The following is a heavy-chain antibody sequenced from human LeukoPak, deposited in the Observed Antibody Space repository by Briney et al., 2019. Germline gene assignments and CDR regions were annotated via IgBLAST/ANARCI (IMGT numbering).Heavy chain of an antibody. V-gene: IGHV3-30*18. CDR1: GFTFSSYG. D-gene: IGHD2-2*02. Sequence: GGSLTLYCAASGFTFSSYGMLWVGEARGKGLEWVAVISYDGSNKYYADSVKGRFTISRDNSKNTLYLQMNSLRAEDTAVYYCANIPGDDAFDIWGQGTMVTVSS. CDR2: ISYDGSNK. J-gene: IGHJ3*02. CDR3: ANIPGDDAFDI.